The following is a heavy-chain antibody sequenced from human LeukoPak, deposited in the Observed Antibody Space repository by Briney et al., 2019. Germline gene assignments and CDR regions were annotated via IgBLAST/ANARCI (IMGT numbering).Heavy chain of an antibody. D-gene: IGHD4-17*01. J-gene: IGHJ3*02. V-gene: IGHV3-30-3*01. CDR1: GFTISSYA. CDR3: ARDPTIDYGDLYDAFDI. CDR2: ISYDGSNK. Sequence: QPGGSLRLSCAASGFTISSYAMHWVRQAPGKGLEWVAVISYDGSNKYYADSVKGRFTISRDNSKNTLYLQMNSLRAEDTAVYYCARDPTIDYGDLYDAFDIWGQGTMVTVSS.